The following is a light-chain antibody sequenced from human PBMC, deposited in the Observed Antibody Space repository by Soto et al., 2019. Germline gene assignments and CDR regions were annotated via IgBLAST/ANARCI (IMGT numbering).Light chain of an antibody. V-gene: IGLV2-14*01. CDR1: SSDVGGYNY. CDR2: DVS. J-gene: IGLJ1*01. Sequence: QSALTQPASVSGSPGQSITISCTGTSSDVGGYNYVSWYQQHPGKAPKRMIYDVSNRPSGVSNRFSGSKSGNTASLTISGLQAEDEADYYCSSYTSSSAGVFGTGTKLTVL. CDR3: SSYTSSSAGV.